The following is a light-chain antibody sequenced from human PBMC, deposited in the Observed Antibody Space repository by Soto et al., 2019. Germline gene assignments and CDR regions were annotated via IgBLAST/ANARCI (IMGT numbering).Light chain of an antibody. CDR2: DAS. J-gene: IGKJ5*01. V-gene: IGKV1-33*01. Sequence: DIQITQSPSTRSAVGGDRDTSTCRASQNINNWLAWYQQKPGRAPKLLIYDASNLEAGVPSRFRGSGSGTDFTFTISRLQPEDIATYYSQQYENLPTFGQGTRLEIK. CDR3: QQYENLPT. CDR1: QNINNW.